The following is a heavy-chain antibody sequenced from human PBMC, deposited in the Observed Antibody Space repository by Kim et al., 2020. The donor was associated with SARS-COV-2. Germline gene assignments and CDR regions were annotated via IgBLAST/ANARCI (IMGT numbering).Heavy chain of an antibody. CDR3: ARQGPGYYDSSGYSLWFDP. V-gene: IGHV4-39*01. CDR1: GGSISSSSYY. Sequence: SETLSLTCTVSGGSISSSSYYWGWIRQPPGKGLEWIGSIYYSGSTYYNPSLKSRVTISVDTSKNQFSLKLSSVTAADTAVYYCARQGPGYYDSSGYSLWFDPWGQGTLVTVSS. CDR2: IYYSGST. D-gene: IGHD3-22*01. J-gene: IGHJ5*02.